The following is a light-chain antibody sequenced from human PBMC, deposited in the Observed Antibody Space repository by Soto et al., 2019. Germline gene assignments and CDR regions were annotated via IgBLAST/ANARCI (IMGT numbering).Light chain of an antibody. CDR3: KQYNNWPA. CDR2: GAF. CDR1: QSVSSN. J-gene: IGKJ1*01. Sequence: EIIMTQSPVTLSVSPGERATLSCRASQSVSSNLAWYQQKPGQAPSLLIYGAFTRATGIPARFSGTGSGTEFTLTISSLQSEDFAVYYCKQYNNWPAFGQGTTVDIK. V-gene: IGKV3-15*01.